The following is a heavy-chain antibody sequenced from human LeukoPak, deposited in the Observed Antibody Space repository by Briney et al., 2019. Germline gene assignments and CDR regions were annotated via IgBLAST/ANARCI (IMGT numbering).Heavy chain of an antibody. Sequence: PGGSLRLSCAASGFTFSSHAMSWVRQAPGKGLEWVSAISGSGGSTYCADSVKGRFTISRDNSKNTLYLQMSSLRAEDTAVYYCAMGYDFWSGYGFDPWGQGTLVTVSS. V-gene: IGHV3-23*01. D-gene: IGHD3-3*01. CDR3: AMGYDFWSGYGFDP. CDR1: GFTFSSHA. J-gene: IGHJ5*02. CDR2: ISGSGGST.